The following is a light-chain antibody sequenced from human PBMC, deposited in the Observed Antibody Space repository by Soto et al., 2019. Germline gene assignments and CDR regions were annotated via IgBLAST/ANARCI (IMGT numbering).Light chain of an antibody. J-gene: IGKJ4*01. CDR3: QQRSNWPPLT. CDR1: QSVSSY. CDR2: DAS. Sequence: EIVLTQSPATLSLSPGEIATLSCRASQSVSSYLAWYQQKPGQAPRLLIYDASNSATGIPARFSGSGSRTDFTLTISSLEPEDFSVYYCQQRSNWPPLTFGGGTKVEIK. V-gene: IGKV3-11*01.